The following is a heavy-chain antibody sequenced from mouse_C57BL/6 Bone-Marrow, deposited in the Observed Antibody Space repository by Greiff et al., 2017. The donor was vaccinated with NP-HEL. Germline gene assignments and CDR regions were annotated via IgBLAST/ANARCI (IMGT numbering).Heavy chain of an antibody. CDR3: ASDYYGSRRGYFDY. CDR2: ISYDGSN. V-gene: IGHV3-6*01. CDR1: GYSITSGYY. D-gene: IGHD1-1*01. Sequence: VQLKESGPGLVKPSQSLSLTCSVTGYSITSGYYWNWIRQFPGNKLEWMGYISYDGSNNYNPSLKNRISITRDTSKNQFFLKLNSVTTEDTATYYCASDYYGSRRGYFDYWGQGTTLTVSS. J-gene: IGHJ2*01.